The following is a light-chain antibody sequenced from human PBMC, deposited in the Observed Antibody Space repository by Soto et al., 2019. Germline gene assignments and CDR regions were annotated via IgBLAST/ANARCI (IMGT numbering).Light chain of an antibody. CDR2: GNS. CDR3: PSYDRSLSGFYV. V-gene: IGLV1-40*01. CDR1: SSNIGAGYD. J-gene: IGLJ1*01. Sequence: QSVLTQPPSVSGAPGQRVTISCTGSSSNIGAGYDVHWYQQLPGTAPKLLIYGNSNRPSGVPDRFSGSKSGTSASLAITGLQAEDEADYYCPSYDRSLSGFYVFGTGTKVTVL.